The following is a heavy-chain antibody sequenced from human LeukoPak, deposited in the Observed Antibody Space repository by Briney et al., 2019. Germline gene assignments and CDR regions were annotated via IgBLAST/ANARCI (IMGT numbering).Heavy chain of an antibody. V-gene: IGHV3-11*01. Sequence: GGSLRLSCAASGFTFSDYYMTWIRQSPAKGLEWVSYISGGGTTYYADSVKGRFSISRDNANNSLYLQMNSLRGDDTAVYYCARATFGEWLLDYWGQGTLVTVSS. CDR1: GFTFSDYY. CDR2: ISGGGTT. D-gene: IGHD3-10*01. CDR3: ARATFGEWLLDY. J-gene: IGHJ4*02.